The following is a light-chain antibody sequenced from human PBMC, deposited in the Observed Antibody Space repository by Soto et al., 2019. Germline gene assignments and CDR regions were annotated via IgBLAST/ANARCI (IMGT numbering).Light chain of an antibody. CDR1: QSVSMD. CDR3: QQRSNWIT. Sequence: EIVLTQSPATLSFSPGERATLSCRASQSVSMDLAWYQQKPGQAPRLIIYDTSYRATGIPARFSGSGSGTDFTLTISSLEPDDFAVYSCQQRSNWITFGQGTLLEVK. V-gene: IGKV3-11*01. J-gene: IGKJ5*01. CDR2: DTS.